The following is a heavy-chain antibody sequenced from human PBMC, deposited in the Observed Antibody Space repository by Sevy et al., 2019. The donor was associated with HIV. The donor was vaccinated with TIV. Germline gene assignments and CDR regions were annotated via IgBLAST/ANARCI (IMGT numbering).Heavy chain of an antibody. J-gene: IGHJ4*02. CDR2: ISSDGTNI. D-gene: IGHD2-8*01. Sequence: GGSLRLSCAASGFLFSSYGMHWVRQAPGKGLEWVALISSDGTNIDYGDSVRGRCTISRDSSKNTVVLQMSSLTIEDTAVYYCAREPILTLDYWGQGALVTVS. CDR1: GFLFSSYG. CDR3: AREPILTLDY. V-gene: IGHV3-30*19.